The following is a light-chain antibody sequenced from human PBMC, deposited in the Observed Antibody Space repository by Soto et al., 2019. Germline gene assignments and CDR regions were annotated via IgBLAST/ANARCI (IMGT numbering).Light chain of an antibody. Sequence: TQSPSTLSLSPGERGSLSCRASQTVSIKLAWYQQKPGQAPRLLIYGVSTRDTGVPDRFSGSASGTEFTLTISSLQSEDFAVYYCQQYNNWPRTFGQGTRLEIK. V-gene: IGKV3-15*01. CDR2: GVS. CDR1: QTVSIK. J-gene: IGKJ5*01. CDR3: QQYNNWPRT.